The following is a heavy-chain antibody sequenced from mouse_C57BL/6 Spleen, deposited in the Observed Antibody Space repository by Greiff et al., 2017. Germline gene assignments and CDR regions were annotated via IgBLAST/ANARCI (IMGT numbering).Heavy chain of an antibody. CDR1: GYTFTSYW. D-gene: IGHD2-10*01. CDR3: ASSCGNPAWFAY. J-gene: IGHJ3*01. V-gene: IGHV1-52*01. Sequence: QVQLQQPGAELVRPGSSVKLSCKASGYTFTSYWMHWVKQRPIQGLEWIGNIDPSDSETNYNQKFKDKATLTVDKSSSTAYMQLSSLTYEDSAVYYCASSCGNPAWFAYWGQGTLVTVSA. CDR2: IDPSDSET.